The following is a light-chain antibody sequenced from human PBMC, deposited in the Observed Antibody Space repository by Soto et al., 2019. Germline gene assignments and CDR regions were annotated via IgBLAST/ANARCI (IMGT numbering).Light chain of an antibody. CDR1: QSISNH. Sequence: DIQMTQSQSSLSASVEYRIIITCRASQSISNHLNWYQQKPGKAPKLLIFAASSLQSGVPSRFSGSRSGPGFTLTISSLQPEDFATYYCQQSYSSPPTFGQGTTVDIK. J-gene: IGKJ1*01. CDR3: QQSYSSPPT. CDR2: AAS. V-gene: IGKV1-39*01.